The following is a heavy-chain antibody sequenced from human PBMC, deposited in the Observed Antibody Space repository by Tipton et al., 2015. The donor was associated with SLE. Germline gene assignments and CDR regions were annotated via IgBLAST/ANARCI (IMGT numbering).Heavy chain of an antibody. CDR3: ARVHTSSSSLY. V-gene: IGHV3-48*03. CDR1: GFTFSSYE. J-gene: IGHJ4*02. Sequence: SLRLSCAASGFTFSSYEMNWVRQAPGKGLEWISYISNSGNTIYYADSLKGRFTISRDNAKNSFYLQMNSLRAEDTAVYYCARVHTSSSSLYWGQGTLVTVSS. CDR2: ISNSGNTI. D-gene: IGHD6-6*01.